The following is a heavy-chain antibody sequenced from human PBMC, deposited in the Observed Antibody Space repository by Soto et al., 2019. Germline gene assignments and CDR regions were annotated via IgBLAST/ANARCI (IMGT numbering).Heavy chain of an antibody. D-gene: IGHD4-17*01. CDR2: IYHSGST. CDR3: ASGLVTTLHY. CDR1: GGSISSGGYS. J-gene: IGHJ4*02. Sequence: SETLSLTCAVSGGSISSGGYSWSWIRQPPGKGLEWIGYIYHSGSTYYNPSLKSRVTIDRSKNQFSLKLSSVTAADTAVYYCASGLVTTLHYWGQGTLVTVSS. V-gene: IGHV4-30-2*01.